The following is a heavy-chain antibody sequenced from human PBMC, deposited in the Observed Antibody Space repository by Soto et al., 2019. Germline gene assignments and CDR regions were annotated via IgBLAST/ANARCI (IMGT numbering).Heavy chain of an antibody. CDR3: AKEFFDGSGFDPSLDALDI. CDR2: ISNDGGDN. V-gene: IGHV3-30*18. D-gene: IGHD3-22*01. J-gene: IGHJ3*02. Sequence: QVQLAESGGGVVQPGRSLTITCAASGFTLGTYGMNWVRQAPGKGLEWVAVISNDGGDNYYSDSVMGRVTISRDNAKDSLFLQMNSLKAEDTAVYCWAKEFFDGSGFDPSLDALDIWGQGTVVTVSS. CDR1: GFTLGTYG.